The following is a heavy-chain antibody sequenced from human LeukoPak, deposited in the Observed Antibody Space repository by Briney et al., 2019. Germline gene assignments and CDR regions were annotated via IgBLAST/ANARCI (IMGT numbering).Heavy chain of an antibody. Sequence: DPGGSLRLSCAASGFTFSRYGMHWVRQAPGKGLEWVAVISYDGSDKSYADSVKGRVTISRDDSKNTLYLQMSSPRAEDTAVYYCAKDGTDYYHYGMDVWGQGTTVTVSS. CDR3: AKDGTDYYHYGMDV. V-gene: IGHV3-30*18. CDR2: ISYDGSDK. D-gene: IGHD3/OR15-3a*01. CDR1: GFTFSRYG. J-gene: IGHJ6*02.